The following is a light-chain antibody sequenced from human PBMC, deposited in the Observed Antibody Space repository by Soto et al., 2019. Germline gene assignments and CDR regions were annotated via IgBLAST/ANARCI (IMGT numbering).Light chain of an antibody. V-gene: IGKV1-9*01. CDR3: QQLNSYPQ. J-gene: IGKJ1*01. Sequence: IQLTQSPSSLSASVGDRVTITCRASRGISSYLAWYQQNPGKARKLLIYAAYTLQSGVPSLFSSSGSGTDSTLTISSLRPEDFATYYCQQLNSYPQFGEGTKVDIK. CDR1: RGISSY. CDR2: AAY.